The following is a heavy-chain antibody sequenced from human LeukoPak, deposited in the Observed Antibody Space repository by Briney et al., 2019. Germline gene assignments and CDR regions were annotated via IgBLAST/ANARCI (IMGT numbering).Heavy chain of an antibody. CDR3: ARGRRIYYDILTGPGYFDL. V-gene: IGHV1-2*02. D-gene: IGHD3-9*01. J-gene: IGHJ2*01. CDR1: GYTFTGYY. CDR2: INPNSDGT. Sequence: ASVKVSCKASGYTFTGYYMHWVRQAPGQGLEWMGWINPNSDGTNYAQKFQGRVTMTRDTSISTAYMELSRLRSDDTAVYYCARGRRIYYDILTGPGYFDLWGRGTLVTVSS.